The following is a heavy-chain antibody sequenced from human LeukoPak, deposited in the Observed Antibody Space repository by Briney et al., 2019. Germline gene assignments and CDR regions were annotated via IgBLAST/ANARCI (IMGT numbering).Heavy chain of an antibody. CDR3: ARTQYISGWRYFQH. J-gene: IGHJ1*01. CDR1: GGSFSGYY. V-gene: IGHV4-34*01. CDR2: INHSGST. D-gene: IGHD6-19*01. Sequence: PSETLSLTCAVYGGSFSGYYWSWIRQPPGKGLEWIGEINHSGSTNYNPSLKSRVIISADTSKNQFSLKLSSVTAADTAVYYCARTQYISGWRYFQHWGQGTLVTVSS.